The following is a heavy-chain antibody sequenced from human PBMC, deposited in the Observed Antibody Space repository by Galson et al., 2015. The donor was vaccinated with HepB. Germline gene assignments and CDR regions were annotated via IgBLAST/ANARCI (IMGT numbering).Heavy chain of an antibody. V-gene: IGHV1-18*01. CDR1: GYTFSSYS. CDR2: ISPHNRYT. D-gene: IGHD2-15*01. CDR3: ARGAVVVAVGATENNWFDP. J-gene: IGHJ5*02. Sequence: SVKVSCKASGYTFSSYSITWVRQGPGQGLEWVGWISPHNRYTNYAQNFQGRVTMTTDTSTNTAYMELRSLRSDDTAIYYCARGAVVVAVGATENNWFDPWGRGTLVTVSS.